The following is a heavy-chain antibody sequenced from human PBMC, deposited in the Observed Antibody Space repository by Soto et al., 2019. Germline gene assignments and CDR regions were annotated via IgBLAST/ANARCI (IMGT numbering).Heavy chain of an antibody. V-gene: IGHV3-21*01. CDR3: AREKDGYNYFDY. J-gene: IGHJ4*02. CDR2: ISSSSSYI. Sequence: EVQLVESGGGLVKPGGSLRLSCAASGFTFSSYSMNWVRQAPGKGLEWVSSISSSSSYIYYADSVKGRFTISRDNAKNSLYLQLNSLRAEDTALYYYAREKDGYNYFDYWGQGTLVTVSS. CDR1: GFTFSSYS. D-gene: IGHD5-12*01.